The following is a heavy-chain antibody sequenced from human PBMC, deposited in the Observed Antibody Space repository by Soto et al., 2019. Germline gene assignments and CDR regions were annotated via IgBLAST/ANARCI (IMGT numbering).Heavy chain of an antibody. CDR3: ARGVRYYDSSGYYYDY. CDR1: GGSFSGYC. J-gene: IGHJ4*02. D-gene: IGHD3-22*01. Sequence: SETLSLTCAVYGGSFSGYCWSWIRQPPGKGLEWIGEINHSGSTNYNPSLKSRVTISVDTSKNQFSLKLSSVTAADTAVYYCARGVRYYDSSGYYYDYWGQGTLVTVSS. CDR2: INHSGST. V-gene: IGHV4-34*01.